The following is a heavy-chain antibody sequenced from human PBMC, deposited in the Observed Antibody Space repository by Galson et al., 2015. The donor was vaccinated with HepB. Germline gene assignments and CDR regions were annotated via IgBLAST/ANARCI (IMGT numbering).Heavy chain of an antibody. J-gene: IGHJ3*02. D-gene: IGHD2-2*01. Sequence: SLRLSCAASGFTFSSYAMSWVRQAPGKGLEWVSAISGSGGGTYYADSVKGRFTISRDNSKNTLYLQMNSLRAEDTAVYYCAKGQYQLLFAFDMWGQGTMVTVSS. CDR1: GFTFSSYA. CDR3: AKGQYQLLFAFDM. V-gene: IGHV3-23*01. CDR2: ISGSGGGT.